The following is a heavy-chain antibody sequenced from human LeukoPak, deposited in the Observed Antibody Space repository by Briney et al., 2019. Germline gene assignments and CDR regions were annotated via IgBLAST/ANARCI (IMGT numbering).Heavy chain of an antibody. CDR1: GFTFSSYA. J-gene: IGHJ4*02. V-gene: IGHV3-23*01. CDR2: ISGSGGST. CDR3: AKGEGEMATTNGY. D-gene: IGHD5-24*01. Sequence: GASLRLSCAASGFTFSSYAMSWVRQAPGKGLEWVSAISGSGGSTYYADSVKGRFTISRDNSKNTLYLQMNSLRAEDTAVYYLAKGEGEMATTNGYLGQGTLVTVSS.